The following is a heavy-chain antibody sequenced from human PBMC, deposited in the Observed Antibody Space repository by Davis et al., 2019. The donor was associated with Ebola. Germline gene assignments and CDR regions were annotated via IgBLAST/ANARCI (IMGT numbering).Heavy chain of an antibody. CDR2: IYYSGST. CDR3: ARGPSIRHFDY. J-gene: IGHJ4*02. Sequence: SQTLSPTCTLSTASISSSSYYWGWIRQPPWKGLEWIGSIYYSGSTYYNPSLKSRVTISVDTSKNQFSLKPSSVTAADTAVYYCARGPSIRHFDYWGQGTLVTVSS. D-gene: IGHD2/OR15-2a*01. CDR1: TASISSSSYY. V-gene: IGHV4-39*07.